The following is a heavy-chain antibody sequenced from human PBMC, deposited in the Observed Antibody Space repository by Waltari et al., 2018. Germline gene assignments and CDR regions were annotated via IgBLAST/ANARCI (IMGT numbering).Heavy chain of an antibody. CDR1: GYTFTSYD. Sequence: QVQLVQSGAEVKKPGASVKVSCRASGYTFTSYDIHWVRQATGQGLEWMGWMNPNSVKTDYDQKFQGRVTMTRNTSISTAYMELSSLRSEDTAVYYCARGYPFSFYGSGTYYNVYDYWGQGTLVTVSS. CDR3: ARGYPFSFYGSGTYYNVYDY. CDR2: MNPNSVKT. D-gene: IGHD3-10*01. V-gene: IGHV1-8*01. J-gene: IGHJ4*02.